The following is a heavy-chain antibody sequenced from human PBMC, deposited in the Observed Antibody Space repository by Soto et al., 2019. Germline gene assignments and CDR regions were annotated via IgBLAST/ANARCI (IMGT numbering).Heavy chain of an antibody. J-gene: IGHJ4*02. D-gene: IGHD2-15*01. V-gene: IGHV4-59*01. CDR2: IYYSGST. Sequence: SETLSLTCTVSGGSISSYYWSWIRQPPGKGLEWIGYIYYSGSTNYNPSLKSRVTISVDTSKNQFSLKLSSVTAADTAVYYCARDGRYCSGGSCYHDYWGQGTLVTVSS. CDR1: GGSISSYY. CDR3: ARDGRYCSGGSCYHDY.